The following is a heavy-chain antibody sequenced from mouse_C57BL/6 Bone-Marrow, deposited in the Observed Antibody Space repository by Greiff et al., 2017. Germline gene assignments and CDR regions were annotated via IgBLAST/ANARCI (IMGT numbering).Heavy chain of an antibody. CDR1: GYTFTDYY. Sequence: EVKLQQSGPELVKPGASVKISCKASGYTFTDYYMNWVKQSHGKSLEWIGDINPNNGGTSYNQKFKGKATLTVDKSSSTAYMELRSLTSEDSAVYYCARFLYYGSSGAYWGQGTLVTVSA. V-gene: IGHV1-26*01. CDR3: ARFLYYGSSGAY. J-gene: IGHJ3*01. CDR2: INPNNGGT. D-gene: IGHD1-1*01.